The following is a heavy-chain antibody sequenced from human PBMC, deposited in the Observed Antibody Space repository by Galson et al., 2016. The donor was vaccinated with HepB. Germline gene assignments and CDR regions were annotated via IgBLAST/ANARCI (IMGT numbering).Heavy chain of an antibody. CDR1: GFSLSSHGVG. CDR2: IYWDTDK. CDR3: ARRQAAPSKWGYYLDY. D-gene: IGHD6-13*01. J-gene: IGHJ4*02. V-gene: IGHV2-5*02. Sequence: PALVKPTQTLTLTCTFSGFSLSSHGVGVGWIRQPPGKALEWLALIYWDTDKRYSPSLKSRLTITKDTSKKQVVLTMTNMDPVDTATYYCARRQAAPSKWGYYLDYWGQGTLVTVSS.